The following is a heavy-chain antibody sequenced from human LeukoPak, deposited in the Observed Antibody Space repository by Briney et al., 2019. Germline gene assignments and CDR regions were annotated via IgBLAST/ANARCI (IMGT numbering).Heavy chain of an antibody. Sequence: GGSLRLSCAASGFTFSSYEMNWVRQAPGKGLEWVSYISSSGSTIYYADSVKGRFTISRDNAKNSLYLQMNSLRAEDTAVYYCARAGYYVRVYYYYGMDVCGQGTTVTVSS. CDR3: ARAGYYVRVYYYYGMDV. V-gene: IGHV3-48*03. J-gene: IGHJ6*02. CDR1: GFTFSSYE. CDR2: ISSSGSTI. D-gene: IGHD3-3*01.